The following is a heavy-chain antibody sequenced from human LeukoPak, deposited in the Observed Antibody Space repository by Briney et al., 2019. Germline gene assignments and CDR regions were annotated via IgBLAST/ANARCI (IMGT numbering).Heavy chain of an antibody. CDR2: IIPIFGTA. J-gene: IGHJ5*02. Sequence: SVKVSCKASGGTFSSYAISWVRQAPGQGLEWMGGIIPIFGTANYAQKFQGRVTITADESTSTAYMELSSLRSEDTAVYYCAREDIVVVPASGRNWFDPWGQGTLVTVSS. CDR1: GGTFSSYA. V-gene: IGHV1-69*13. CDR3: AREDIVVVPASGRNWFDP. D-gene: IGHD2-2*01.